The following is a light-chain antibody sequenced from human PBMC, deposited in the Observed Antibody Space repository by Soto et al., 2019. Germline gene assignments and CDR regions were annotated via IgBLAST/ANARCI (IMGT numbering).Light chain of an antibody. V-gene: IGLV2-14*01. J-gene: IGLJ2*01. CDR3: SSDTSSSTLV. CDR2: DVS. CDR1: SSDVGGYNY. Sequence: QSALTQPASVSGSPGQSITISCTGTSSDVGGYNYVSWYQQHPGKAPKLMIYDVSNRPSGVSNRFSGSKSGNTASLTISGLQAEDEADDYCSSDTSSSTLVFGGGTKVTVL.